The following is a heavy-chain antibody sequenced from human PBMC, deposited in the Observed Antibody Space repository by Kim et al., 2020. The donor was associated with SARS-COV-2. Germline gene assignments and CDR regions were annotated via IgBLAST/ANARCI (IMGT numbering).Heavy chain of an antibody. Sequence: GGTHYNPALHTGVTILVDTSKNQFSLKLSSVTAADTAVYYCARRVNYVDYWGQGTLVTVSS. J-gene: IGHJ4*02. CDR3: ARRVNYVDY. CDR2: GGT. V-gene: IGHV4-39*01.